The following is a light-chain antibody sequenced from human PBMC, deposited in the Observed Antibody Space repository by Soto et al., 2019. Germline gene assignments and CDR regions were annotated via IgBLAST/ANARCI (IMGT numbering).Light chain of an antibody. Sequence: QAVVPQEPSLTVAPGGTVTLPCGSSTGAVTSGHYPYWVQQKTGQAPRTLIYDTSNKHSWTPARFSGSLLGGKADLTLSGAQPEDEAEYYCLLSYSCARDVVVGGGTKVTVL. J-gene: IGLJ2*01. CDR1: TGAVTSGHY. CDR3: LLSYSCARDVV. V-gene: IGLV7-46*01. CDR2: DTS.